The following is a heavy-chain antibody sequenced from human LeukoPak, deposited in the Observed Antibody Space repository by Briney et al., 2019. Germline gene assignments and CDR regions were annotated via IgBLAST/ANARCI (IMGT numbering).Heavy chain of an antibody. CDR1: GFTFRNYG. D-gene: IGHD3-3*01. CDR3: ARDATYYDFWSGYYNYYYYYGMDV. V-gene: IGHV3-33*01. J-gene: IGHJ6*02. CDR2: IYYDGSNQ. Sequence: GGSLRLSCAASGFTFRNYGMHWVRQAPGKGLEWVAVIYYDGSNQFCADSVKGRFTVSRDNYKNMFYVEMNSLRVEDTAMYYCARDATYYDFWSGYYNYYYYYGMDVWGQGTTVTVSS.